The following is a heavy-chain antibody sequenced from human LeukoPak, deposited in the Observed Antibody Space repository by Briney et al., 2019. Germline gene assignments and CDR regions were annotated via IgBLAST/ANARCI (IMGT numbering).Heavy chain of an antibody. V-gene: IGHV1-69*13. CDR1: GGTFSSYA. CDR2: IIPIFGTA. J-gene: IGHJ4*02. CDR3: ARDPSPGIAVAGTGIYFDY. D-gene: IGHD6-19*01. Sequence: SVKVSCKASGGTFSSYAISWVRQAPGQGLEWMGGIIPIFGTANYAQKFQGRVTITADESTSTAYMELSSLRSEDTAVYYCARDPSPGIAVAGTGIYFDYWGQGTLVTVSS.